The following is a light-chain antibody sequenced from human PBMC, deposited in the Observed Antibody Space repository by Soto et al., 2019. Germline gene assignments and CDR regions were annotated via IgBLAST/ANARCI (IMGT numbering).Light chain of an antibody. Sequence: QSALTQPASVSGSPGQSITISCTGTSGDVGAYNYVSWYQQLPGKAPKLMIYHVTSRPSGISNPFSGSKSGNTASLTISGLQAEDEAEYYCSSYSTSSTHYVFGTGTKLTVL. CDR1: SGDVGAYNY. V-gene: IGLV2-14*03. CDR3: SSYSTSSTHYV. CDR2: HVT. J-gene: IGLJ1*01.